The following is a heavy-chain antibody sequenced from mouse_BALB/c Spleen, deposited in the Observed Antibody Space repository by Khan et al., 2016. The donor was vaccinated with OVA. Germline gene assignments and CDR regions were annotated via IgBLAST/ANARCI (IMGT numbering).Heavy chain of an antibody. CDR1: GYSITSDYA. CDR2: ISSTGST. Sequence: EVQLQESGPGLVKPSQSLSLTCTVTGYSITSDYAWNWIRQFPGNKLEWMGYISSTGSTSYNPSLKSRISITRDSSKNQFFLQLKSVTTEDKATYYCAGTLYYSYGYALDCWGRGTSVTVSS. D-gene: IGHD2-14*01. V-gene: IGHV3-2*02. J-gene: IGHJ4*01. CDR3: AGTLYYSYGYALDC.